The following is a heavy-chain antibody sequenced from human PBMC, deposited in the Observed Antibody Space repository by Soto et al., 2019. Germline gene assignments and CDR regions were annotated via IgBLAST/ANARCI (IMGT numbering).Heavy chain of an antibody. CDR2: IIPIFGTA. Sequence: QVQLVQSGAEVKKPGSSVKVACKASGRTFSSYAISWVRQAPVQGLEWLGGIIPIFGTANYAQKFHGRVTITADKSTSKAYMELSSLRSADTAVYYGARDIVVVPAAILGSWFAPWCQGALVTVST. J-gene: IGHJ5*02. CDR3: ARDIVVVPAAILGSWFAP. D-gene: IGHD2-2*02. V-gene: IGHV1-69*06. CDR1: GRTFSSYA.